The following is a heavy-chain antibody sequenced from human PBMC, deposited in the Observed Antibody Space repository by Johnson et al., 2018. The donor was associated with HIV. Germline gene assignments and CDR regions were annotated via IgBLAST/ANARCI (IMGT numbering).Heavy chain of an antibody. CDR2: IPYDGCYK. Sequence: QVQLVESGGGVVQPGRSLRLSCAASGFTFSSYAMHCVRQAPGKGLEWVAVIPYDGCYKYYADSVKGRFTISRDNAKNSTYLQMNSLRPDDSAVYYCARDKGTNFSGWYRESDAFDIWGQGTMVTVSS. J-gene: IGHJ3*02. CDR1: GFTFSSYA. D-gene: IGHD6-19*01. CDR3: ARDKGTNFSGWYRESDAFDI. V-gene: IGHV3-30*04.